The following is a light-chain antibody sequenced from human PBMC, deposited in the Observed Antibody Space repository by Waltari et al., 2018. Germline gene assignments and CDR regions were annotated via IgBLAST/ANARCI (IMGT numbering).Light chain of an antibody. J-gene: IGKJ4*01. V-gene: IGKV3-15*01. CDR1: QSVSSD. Sequence: EIVMTQSPVTLSVSLGERATLSCRASQSVSSDLAWYQQQPGQAPRLLIYDASTRAAGLAARLSASGSGTEFTLTISSLQSEDFAVYYCQQYKYWPPLTFGGGTKVEIK. CDR2: DAS. CDR3: QQYKYWPPLT.